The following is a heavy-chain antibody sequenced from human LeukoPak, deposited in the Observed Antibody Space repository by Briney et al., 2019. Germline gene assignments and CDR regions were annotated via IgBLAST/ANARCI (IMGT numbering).Heavy chain of an antibody. CDR3: ARDVSSNWYSFNL. CDR2: INWDGGNT. V-gene: IGHV3-20*04. D-gene: IGHD6-13*01. CDR1: GFTFDDYG. J-gene: IGHJ4*02. Sequence: GGSLRLSCEDSGFTFDDYGMSWVRQAPGKGLEWVCGINWDGGNTDCAESVRGRFTISRDNAKNSLFLQMSSLRAEDTALYYCARDVSSNWYSFNLWGQGTLVTVSS.